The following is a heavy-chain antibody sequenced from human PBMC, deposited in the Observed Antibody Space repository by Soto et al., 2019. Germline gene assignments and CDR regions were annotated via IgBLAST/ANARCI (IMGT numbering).Heavy chain of an antibody. CDR3: AVTVTGSRSPLAH. V-gene: IGHV1-69*06. J-gene: IGHJ4*02. D-gene: IGHD3-9*01. CDR1: GGTFSSNA. CDR2: IIPIYASP. Sequence: QVQLVQSGAEVKKPGSSVKFSCKASGGTFSSNAISWVRQAPGQGLEWMGGIIPIYASPNYAQNFQGRVTVTADKATSTAYLELSRLKFAYSAIYYCAVTVTGSRSPLAHWGRGTLVIVSS.